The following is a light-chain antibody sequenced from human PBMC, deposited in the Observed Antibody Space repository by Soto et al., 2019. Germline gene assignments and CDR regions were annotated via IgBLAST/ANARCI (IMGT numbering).Light chain of an antibody. Sequence: QSVLTQPASVSGSPGQSIAISCTGTSSDVGAYNYVSWYQQHPGNAPKLIIHEVSNRPSGVSDRFSGSKSGNTASLTISGLKHAAEADYYCSSHTAYYTRVFGTGTKVXVL. V-gene: IGLV2-14*01. CDR3: SSHTAYYTRV. CDR1: SSDVGAYNY. J-gene: IGLJ1*01. CDR2: EVS.